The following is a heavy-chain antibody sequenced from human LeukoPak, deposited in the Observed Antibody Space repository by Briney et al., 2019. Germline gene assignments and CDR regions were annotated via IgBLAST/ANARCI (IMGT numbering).Heavy chain of an antibody. Sequence: ASETLSLTCTVSGGSISSGGYYWSWIRQPPGKGLEWIGEINHSGSTNYNPSLKSRVTISIDTSKNQFSLKLSSVTAADTAVYYCARLLTFDFWSTYPAYMDVWGKGTTVTVSS. V-gene: IGHV4-39*07. CDR1: GGSISSGGYY. D-gene: IGHD3-3*01. CDR3: ARLLTFDFWSTYPAYMDV. J-gene: IGHJ6*03. CDR2: INHSGST.